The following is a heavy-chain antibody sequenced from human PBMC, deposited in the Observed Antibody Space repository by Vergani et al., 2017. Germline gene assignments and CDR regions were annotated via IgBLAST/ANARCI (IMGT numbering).Heavy chain of an antibody. J-gene: IGHJ3*02. Sequence: QVQLQESGPGLVKPSQTLSLTCTVSGGSISSGDYYWNWIRQHPGKGLEWIGYIYYSGSTYYNPSLKSRVTISVDTSKNQFSLKLRSVTAADTAVYSCARLRSSWYDAFDIWGQGTMVTVS. CDR3: ARLRSSWYDAFDI. CDR2: IYYSGST. D-gene: IGHD6-13*01. CDR1: GGSISSGDYY. V-gene: IGHV4-31*03.